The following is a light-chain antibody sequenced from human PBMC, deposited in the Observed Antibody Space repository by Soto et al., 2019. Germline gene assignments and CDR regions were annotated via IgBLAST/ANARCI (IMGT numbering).Light chain of an antibody. J-gene: IGKJ5*01. CDR2: EAS. Sequence: DFQMTQSPSTLAASERARLTITSRASKSRGNWLAWYQQKPGKAPKLMIYEASTLQSGVPSRFSGSGSGTEFTLTISGLLPEDFATYHCQQHNTLPFTFGQGTRLEIK. V-gene: IGKV1-5*01. CDR3: QQHNTLPFT. CDR1: KSRGNW.